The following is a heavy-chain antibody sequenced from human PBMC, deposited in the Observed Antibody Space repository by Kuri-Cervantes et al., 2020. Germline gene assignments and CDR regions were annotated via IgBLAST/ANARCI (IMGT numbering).Heavy chain of an antibody. CDR2: IYPGDSDT. J-gene: IGHJ4*02. CDR1: RYRFTTYW. D-gene: IGHD6-13*01. CDR3: ARKWLGIAAAGTYDY. V-gene: IGHV5-51*01. Sequence: GESLKISCQASRYRFTTYWIGWVRQMPGKVLEWMGIIYPGDSDTRYSPSFQGQVTISADKSNRAAYLQWSSLKASDTAMYYCARKWLGIAAAGTYDYWGQGTLVTVSS.